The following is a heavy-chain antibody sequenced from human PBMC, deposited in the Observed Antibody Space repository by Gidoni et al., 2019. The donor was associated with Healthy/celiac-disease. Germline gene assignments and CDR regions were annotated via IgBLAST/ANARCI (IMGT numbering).Heavy chain of an antibody. J-gene: IGHJ4*02. CDR2: ISYDGSNK. Sequence: QVQQVEAGGGVVQRGRYGRLAGAASGLTFSSNGMHWGRQAPGKGLEWVAVISYDGSNKYYSDSVKGQFTLSRDHSKNTLYLQMNSLRAEDTAVYYCAKVGYDYGGEPLDYWGQGTLVTVSS. CDR3: AKVGYDYGGEPLDY. V-gene: IGHV3-30*18. CDR1: GLTFSSNG. D-gene: IGHD4-17*01.